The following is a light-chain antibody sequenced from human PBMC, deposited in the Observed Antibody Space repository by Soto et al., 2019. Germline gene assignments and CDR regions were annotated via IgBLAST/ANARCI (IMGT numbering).Light chain of an antibody. CDR2: AAS. CDR1: QNINTY. V-gene: IGKV1-39*01. CDR3: QQSYSSLAT. J-gene: IGKJ1*01. Sequence: DIQMTQSPSSLSASVGDRVTITCRASQNINTYLNWYQQKPGKAPKVLIYAASTLQSGVPSRFSVSGSVTDFTLTITSLQPEDSTNYYGQQSYSSLATFGQGTKVESK.